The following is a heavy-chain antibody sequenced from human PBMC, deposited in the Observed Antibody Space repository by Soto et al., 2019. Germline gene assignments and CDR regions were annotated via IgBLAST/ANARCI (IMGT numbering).Heavy chain of an antibody. CDR1: GFTFSSYA. CDR2: ISYDGSNK. CDR3: ASLTIQNQAY. J-gene: IGHJ4*02. Sequence: QVQLVESGGGVVQPGRSLRLSCAASGFTFSSYAMHWARQAPGKGLEWVAVISYDGSNKYYADSVKGRFTISRDNSKNTLYLQMNSLRAEDTAVYYCASLTIQNQAYWGQGTLVTVSS. D-gene: IGHD2-2*01. V-gene: IGHV3-30-3*01.